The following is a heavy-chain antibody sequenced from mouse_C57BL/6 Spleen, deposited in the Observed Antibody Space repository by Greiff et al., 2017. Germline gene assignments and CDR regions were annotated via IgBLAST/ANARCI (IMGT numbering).Heavy chain of an antibody. CDR2: IYPGDGDT. CDR3: ARSIYYGSSYAMDY. V-gene: IGHV1-80*01. CDR1: GYAFSSYW. D-gene: IGHD1-1*01. J-gene: IGHJ4*01. Sequence: QVQLKQSGAELVKPGASVKISCKASGYAFSSYWMNWVKQRPGKGLEWIGQIYPGDGDTNYNGKFKGKATLTADKSSSTAYMQLSSLTSEDSAVYFCARSIYYGSSYAMDYWGQGTSATVSS.